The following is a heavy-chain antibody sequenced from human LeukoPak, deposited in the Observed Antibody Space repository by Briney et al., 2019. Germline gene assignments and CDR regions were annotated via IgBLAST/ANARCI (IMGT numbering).Heavy chain of an antibody. CDR1: GXSITIGTW. Sequence: SGTLSLTCAVSGXSITIGTWWTWVRQPPGQGLEWIGEVYYSGSPNYNSSLKSRVTISLDKTKNQFLLNLTSVTAADTAVYYCARGPRKWGQGTMVTVSS. J-gene: IGHJ3*01. CDR2: VYYSGSP. CDR3: ARGPRK. V-gene: IGHV4-4*02.